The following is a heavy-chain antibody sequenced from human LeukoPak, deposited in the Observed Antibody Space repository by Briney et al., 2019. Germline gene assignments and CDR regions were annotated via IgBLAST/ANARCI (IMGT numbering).Heavy chain of an antibody. CDR3: ARQATVATAGDY. J-gene: IGHJ4*02. CDR2: IYPGDSTT. D-gene: IGHD6-13*01. Sequence: GESLKISCQGFRYSFTMYWIAWVRQMPGEGLEWMGIIYPGDSTTRYSPSFEGQVTISADKSISTAYLQWTSLRASDTAMYYCARQATVATAGDYWGQGTLVTVSS. V-gene: IGHV5-51*01. CDR1: RYSFTMYW.